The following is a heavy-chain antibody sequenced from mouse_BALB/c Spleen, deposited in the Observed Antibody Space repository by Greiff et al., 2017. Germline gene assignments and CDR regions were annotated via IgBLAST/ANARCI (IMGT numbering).Heavy chain of an antibody. V-gene: IGHV7-3*02. J-gene: IGHJ4*01. D-gene: IGHD4-1*01. Sequence: EVQLVESGGGLVQPGGSLRLSCATSGFTFTDYYMSWVRQPPGKALEWLGFIRNKANGYTTEYSASVKGRFTISRDNSQSILYLQMNTLRAEDSATYYCARDIPVRDANWDKSFYAMDYWGQGTSVTVSS. CDR2: IRNKANGYTT. CDR1: GFTFTDYY. CDR3: ARDIPVRDANWDKSFYAMDY.